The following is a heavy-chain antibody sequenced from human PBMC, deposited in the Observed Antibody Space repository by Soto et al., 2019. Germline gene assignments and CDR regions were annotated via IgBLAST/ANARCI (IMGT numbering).Heavy chain of an antibody. CDR1: GYTFTSYA. Sequence: QVQLVQSGSELKKPGASVKVSCKASGYTFTSYAMNWVRQAPGQGLEWMGWINTNTGNPTYAQGFTGRFVFYLDTSVSTAYLQICSLKAEDTVVYYWAREGYVILAGYSPYGMHVWGQGTTVTVS. CDR3: AREGYVILAGYSPYGMHV. D-gene: IGHD3-9*01. V-gene: IGHV7-4-1*01. CDR2: INTNTGNP. J-gene: IGHJ6*02.